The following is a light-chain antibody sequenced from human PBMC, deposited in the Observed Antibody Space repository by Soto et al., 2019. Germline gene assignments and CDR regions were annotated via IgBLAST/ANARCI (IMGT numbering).Light chain of an antibody. CDR2: DAS. J-gene: IGKJ1*01. Sequence: DIQMTQSPSTLSASVGDRVTITCRASQSISGWLAWYQRKPGKAPKLLIYDASSLESGVSSRFSGSGSGTEFTLTISSLQPDDFATYYCQQYITYSTFGQGTKVEIK. CDR1: QSISGW. V-gene: IGKV1-5*01. CDR3: QQYITYST.